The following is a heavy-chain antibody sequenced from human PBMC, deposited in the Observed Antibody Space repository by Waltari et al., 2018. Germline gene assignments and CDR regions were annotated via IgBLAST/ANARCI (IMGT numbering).Heavy chain of an antibody. CDR2: SYHSGTT. J-gene: IGHJ4*02. CDR1: GYSISDGTY. Sequence: QVQLQESGPGLVKPSETLSLFCGVSGYSISDGTYWGWIRQFPGKGLEWIGSSYHSGTTYYNPSLTSRITISIDTSRNHFSLKMSSVTAADTAVYYCARVAGPFDYWGQGTLVTVSS. CDR3: ARVAGPFDY. V-gene: IGHV4-38-2*01.